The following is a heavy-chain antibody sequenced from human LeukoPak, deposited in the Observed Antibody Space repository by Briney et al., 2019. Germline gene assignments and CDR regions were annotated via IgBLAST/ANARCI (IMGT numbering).Heavy chain of an antibody. D-gene: IGHD6-13*01. Sequence: GRSLRLSCAASGFTFDDYAMHWVRQAPGKGLEWVSGISWNSGSIGYADSVKGRFTISRDNAKNSLYLQMNSLRAEDMALYYCAKDLYSSSCYYFDYWGQGTLVTVSS. V-gene: IGHV3-9*03. CDR2: ISWNSGSI. CDR1: GFTFDDYA. J-gene: IGHJ4*02. CDR3: AKDLYSSSCYYFDY.